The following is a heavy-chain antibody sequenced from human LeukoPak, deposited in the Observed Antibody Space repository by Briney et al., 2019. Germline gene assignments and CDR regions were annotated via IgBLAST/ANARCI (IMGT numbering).Heavy chain of an antibody. CDR2: ISSGDRT. V-gene: IGHV3-23*01. Sequence: PGGSLRLSCAASGFTFSSYSMNWVRQAPGKGLEWVAGISSGDRTFHAESVKGRFTISRDKSKETLYLQMNSLRAEDTAVYYCAKDATASPYFHWFGNWGQGTQVIVSS. CDR1: GFTFSSYS. J-gene: IGHJ1*01. CDR3: AKDATASPYFHWFGN. D-gene: IGHD3-9*01.